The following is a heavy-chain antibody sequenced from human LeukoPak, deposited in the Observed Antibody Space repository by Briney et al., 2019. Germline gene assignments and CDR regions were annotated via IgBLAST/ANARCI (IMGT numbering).Heavy chain of an antibody. Sequence: GGSLRLSCAASGFTFSSYSMNWVRQAPGKGLEWVSSISSSSSYIYYADSVKGRFTISRDNAKNSLYLQMNSLRAEDTAVYYSAKDRSGSYDWTTALFDYWGQGTLVTVSS. CDR3: AKDRSGSYDWTTALFDY. CDR2: ISSSSSYI. V-gene: IGHV3-21*01. J-gene: IGHJ4*02. D-gene: IGHD3-10*01. CDR1: GFTFSSYS.